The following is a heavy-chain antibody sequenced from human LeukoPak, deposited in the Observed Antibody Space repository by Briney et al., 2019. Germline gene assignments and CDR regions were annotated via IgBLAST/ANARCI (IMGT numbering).Heavy chain of an antibody. CDR1: GFTFRDYY. CDR2: ISSSGSAE. V-gene: IGHV3-11*04. CDR3: ARDERYYDLWSGRH. J-gene: IGHJ4*02. D-gene: IGHD3-3*01. Sequence: KPGGSLRLSCAASGFTFRDYYMSWIRQAPGKGLEWVSFISSSGSAEYYADSVKGRFTISRDNAKNSLYLQMTSLTAEDTAVYFCARDERYYDLWSGRHWGQGTLVTVSS.